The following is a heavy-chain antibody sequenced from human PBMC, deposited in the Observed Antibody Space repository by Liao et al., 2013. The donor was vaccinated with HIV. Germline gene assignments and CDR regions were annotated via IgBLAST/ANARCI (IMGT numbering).Heavy chain of an antibody. CDR3: ARAGITGTTNLGDV. CDR1: GGSISRYY. Sequence: QVQLQQWGAGLLKPSETLSLTCTVSGGSISRYYWSWIRQPPGKGLEWIGYIYYSGSTKYNPSLKSRVTISLDTSKNQFSLKLSSVTTADTAVYYCARAGITGTTNLGDVWGERDHGHRLL. CDR2: IYYSGST. D-gene: IGHD1-20*01. V-gene: IGHV4-59*01. J-gene: IGHJ6*04.